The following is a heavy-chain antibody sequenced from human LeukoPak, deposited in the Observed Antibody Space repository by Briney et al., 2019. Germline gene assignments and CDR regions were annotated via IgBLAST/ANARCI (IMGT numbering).Heavy chain of an antibody. J-gene: IGHJ4*02. CDR2: INEGGGLK. V-gene: IGHV3-7*03. CDR1: GFSFSAYW. CDR3: AKVGVRGSYRSHFDY. Sequence: PGGSLRLSCAASGFSFSAYWMTWVRQAPGKGLEWVANINEGGGLKYYADSVKGRFTISRDNAKNSLYLQMNSLRAEDTALYYCAKVGVRGSYRSHFDYWGQGTLVTVSS. D-gene: IGHD3-16*02.